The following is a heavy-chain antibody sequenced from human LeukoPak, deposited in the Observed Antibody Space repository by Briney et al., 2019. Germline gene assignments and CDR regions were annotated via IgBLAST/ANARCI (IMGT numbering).Heavy chain of an antibody. Sequence: SETLSLTCAVYGGSFSGYYWSWIRQPPGEGLEWIGEINHSGSTNYNPSLKSRVTISVDTSKNQFSLKLSSVTAADTAVYYCARGGNDYVWGSYRSPPYYFDYWGQGTLVTVSS. J-gene: IGHJ4*02. V-gene: IGHV4-34*01. CDR1: GGSFSGYY. CDR3: ARGGNDYVWGSYRSPPYYFDY. CDR2: INHSGST. D-gene: IGHD3-16*02.